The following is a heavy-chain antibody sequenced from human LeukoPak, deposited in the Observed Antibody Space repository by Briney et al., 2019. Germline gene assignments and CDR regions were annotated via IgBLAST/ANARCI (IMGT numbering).Heavy chain of an antibody. CDR2: ISWNSGRI. CDR1: GFTFDDYA. V-gene: IGHV3-9*01. J-gene: IGHJ4*02. Sequence: GGSLRLSCAASGFTFDDYAMHWVRQAPGKGLEWVSGISWNSGRIGYADSVKGRFTISRDNAKNSLYLQMNSLRVEDTAVYYCARGGDSSSWYGYRFDYWGQGTLVTVSS. CDR3: ARGGDSSSWYGYRFDY. D-gene: IGHD6-13*01.